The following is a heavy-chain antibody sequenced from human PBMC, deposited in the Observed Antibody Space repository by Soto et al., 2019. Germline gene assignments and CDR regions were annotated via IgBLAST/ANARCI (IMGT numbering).Heavy chain of an antibody. CDR1: GFSLTSNEMR. J-gene: IGHJ4*02. D-gene: IGHD1-1*01. V-gene: IGHV2-70*04. CDR2: IDWDGEK. Sequence: SGPLGEPTQTLTLTCTFSGFSLTSNEMRVTWIRQPPGKALEWLARIDWDGEKFYSSSLRTRLTISKDSSKNQVVLTMTNMDPVDTATYYCARTTNTGTDYWGQGTLVTVSS. CDR3: ARTTNTGTDY.